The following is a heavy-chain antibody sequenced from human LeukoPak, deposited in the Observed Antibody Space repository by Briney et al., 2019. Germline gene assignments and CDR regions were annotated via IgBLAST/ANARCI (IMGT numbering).Heavy chain of an antibody. V-gene: IGHV1-46*01. CDR1: GYTFTSYY. CDR2: INPSGGST. CDR3: ARVSRGYSGYEPLNY. Sequence: ASVKVSCKASGYTFTSYYMHWARQAPGQGLEWMGIINPSGGSTSYAQKFQGRVTMTRDTSTSTVYMELSSLRSEDTAVYYCARVSRGYSGYEPLNYWGQGTLVTVSS. D-gene: IGHD5-12*01. J-gene: IGHJ4*02.